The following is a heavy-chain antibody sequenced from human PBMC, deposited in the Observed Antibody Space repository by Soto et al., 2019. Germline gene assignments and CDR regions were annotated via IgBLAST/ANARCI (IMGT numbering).Heavy chain of an antibody. CDR2: ISYDESSK. J-gene: IGHJ4*02. CDR3: ATRIAPSGGCDF. Sequence: QVQLVESGGGVVQPGRSLRLSCAASGFTFSNYVMHWVRQAPGKGLEWVAIISYDESSKYYADPVKGRFAISRDNSKNTVYLQMNSLRAEDTAVYYGATRIAPSGGCDFWGQGTLITVS. CDR1: GFTFSNYV. V-gene: IGHV3-30*09. D-gene: IGHD6-13*01.